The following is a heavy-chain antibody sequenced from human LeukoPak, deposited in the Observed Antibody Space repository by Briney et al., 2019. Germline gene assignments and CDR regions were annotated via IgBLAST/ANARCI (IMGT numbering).Heavy chain of an antibody. CDR1: GYTSTSYY. V-gene: IGHV1-46*01. J-gene: IGHJ4*02. Sequence: ASVKVSCKTSGYTSTSYYMHWVRQAPGQGLEWMGIINPSGDDTTYPQKFQGRVTMTRDTSTSTVYMELSSLRSDDTAVYYCARHDLGDTSPFDYWGQGTLVTVSS. CDR3: ARHDLGDTSPFDY. D-gene: IGHD2-21*01. CDR2: INPSGDDT.